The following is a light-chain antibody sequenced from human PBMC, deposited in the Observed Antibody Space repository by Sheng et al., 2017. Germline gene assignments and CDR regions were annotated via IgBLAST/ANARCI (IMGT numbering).Light chain of an antibody. CDR2: SNN. CDR1: SSNIGSNT. CDR3: AAWDDSLNGVV. J-gene: IGLJ2*01. V-gene: IGLV1-44*01. Sequence: VLTQPPSASGTPGQRVTISCSGSSSNIGSNTVNWYQQLPGTAPKLLIYSNNQRPSGVPDRFSGSKSGTSASLAISGLQSEDEADYYCAAWDDSLNGVVFGGGTKLTVL.